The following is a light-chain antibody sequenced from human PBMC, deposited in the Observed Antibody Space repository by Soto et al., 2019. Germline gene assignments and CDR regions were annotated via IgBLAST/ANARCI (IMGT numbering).Light chain of an antibody. CDR2: DAS. J-gene: IGKJ5*01. CDR1: QSVSSSY. Sequence: EIVLTQSPVTLSLSPGERGTLSCGASQSVSSSYLAWYQQKPGLAPRLLIYDASSRATGTPDRFSGSGSGTDFTLTISRLEPEDVAVYYCQQYCISPFTFAQGTRLEIK. CDR3: QQYCISPFT. V-gene: IGKV3D-20*01.